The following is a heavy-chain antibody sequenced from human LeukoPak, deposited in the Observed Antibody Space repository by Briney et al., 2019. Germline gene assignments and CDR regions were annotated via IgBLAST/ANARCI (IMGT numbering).Heavy chain of an antibody. CDR1: GGSISTSSYY. Sequence: SETLSLTCTVSGGSISTSSYYWGWIRQPPGKGLEWIGYIYYSGSTNYNPSLKSRVTISVDTSKNQFSLKLSSVTAADTALYYCARGGAFGGNDAFDIWGQGTMVTVSS. D-gene: IGHD4-23*01. CDR2: IYYSGST. J-gene: IGHJ3*02. CDR3: ARGGAFGGNDAFDI. V-gene: IGHV4-61*05.